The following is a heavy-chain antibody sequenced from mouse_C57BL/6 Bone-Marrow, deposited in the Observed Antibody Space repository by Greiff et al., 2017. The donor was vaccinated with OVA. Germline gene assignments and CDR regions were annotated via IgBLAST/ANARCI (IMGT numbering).Heavy chain of an antibody. D-gene: IGHD3-1*01. V-gene: IGHV1-74*01. CDR2: IHPSDSDT. Sequence: QVQLKQPGAELVKPGASVKVSCKASGYTFTSYWMHWVKQRPGQGLEWIGRIHPSDSDTNYNQKFKGKATLPVDKSSSTAYMQLSSLTSEDSAVFYCAITSGDYWGQGTLVTVSA. CDR1: GYTFTSYW. CDR3: AITSGDY. J-gene: IGHJ3*01.